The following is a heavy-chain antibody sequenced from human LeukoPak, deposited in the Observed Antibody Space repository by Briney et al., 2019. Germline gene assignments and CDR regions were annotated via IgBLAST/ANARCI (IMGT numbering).Heavy chain of an antibody. Sequence: ASVKVSCKASGYTFTGYYIHWVRQAPGQGLEWMGWIYPNSGGTNYAQKFQGRVTMTRDTSISTAYMELSSLRSEDTAVYYCARVKGSSGWYNWFDPWGQGTLVTVSS. CDR1: GYTFTGYY. CDR2: IYPNSGGT. CDR3: ARVKGSSGWYNWFDP. D-gene: IGHD6-19*01. J-gene: IGHJ5*02. V-gene: IGHV1-2*02.